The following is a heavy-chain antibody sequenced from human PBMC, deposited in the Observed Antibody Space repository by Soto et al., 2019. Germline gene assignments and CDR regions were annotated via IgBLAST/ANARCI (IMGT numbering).Heavy chain of an antibody. CDR3: ARDLWGYCGADCYPLDV. V-gene: IGHV4-34*01. CDR1: GGSGGSFSGYY. D-gene: IGHD2-21*02. J-gene: IGHJ6*02. Sequence: PSETLSLTCAVYGGSGGSFSGYYWSWIRQPPVKGLEWIGEINHSGSTTYNPSLKSRVTISVDTSKNQFSLKLNSVAAADTAVYYCARDLWGYCGADCYPLDVWGQGTTVTVSS. CDR2: INHSGST.